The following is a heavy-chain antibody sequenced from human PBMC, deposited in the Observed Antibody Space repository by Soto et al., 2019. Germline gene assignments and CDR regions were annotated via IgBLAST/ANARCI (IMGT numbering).Heavy chain of an antibody. CDR2: IYYSGTT. D-gene: IGHD2-2*01. J-gene: IGHJ5*02. CDR1: GGSISSGGYY. Sequence: QVQLQESGPGLVKPSETLSLTCTVSGGSISSGGYYWSWIRQHPGKGLEWIGYIYYSGTTYYNPSLKSRVTISVDTSKNQFSLKLSSVSAAVTALYYCARCSLVVVPAPGFDPWGRGTLVTVSS. V-gene: IGHV4-31*03. CDR3: ARCSLVVVPAPGFDP.